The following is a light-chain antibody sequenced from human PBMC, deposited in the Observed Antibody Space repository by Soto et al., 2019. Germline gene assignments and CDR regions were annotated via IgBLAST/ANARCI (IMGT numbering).Light chain of an antibody. J-gene: IGKJ1*01. CDR2: AAS. V-gene: IGKV1-6*01. CDR1: QGIRND. Sequence: AIQMTQSPSSLSASVGDRVTITCRASQGIRNDLGWYQQKPGKAPKLLIYAASSLQIGVPSRFSGSGSGTDFTLPCSRPQPEDFGTYYCLQDYNYPWTFGEGTKVEIK. CDR3: LQDYNYPWT.